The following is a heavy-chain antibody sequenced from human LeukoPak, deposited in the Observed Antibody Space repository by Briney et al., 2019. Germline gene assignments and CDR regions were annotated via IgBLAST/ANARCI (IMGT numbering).Heavy chain of an antibody. CDR1: GYTFTGYY. V-gene: IGHV1-2*02. D-gene: IGHD4-17*01. Sequence: ASVKVSCKASGYTFTGYYMHWVRQAPGQGLEWMGWINPNSGGTNYAQKFQGRVTMTRDTSISTAYMELSRLRSDDTAVYYCAKHTGRTYYYYGMDVWGQGTMVTVSS. J-gene: IGHJ6*02. CDR2: INPNSGGT. CDR3: AKHTGRTYYYYGMDV.